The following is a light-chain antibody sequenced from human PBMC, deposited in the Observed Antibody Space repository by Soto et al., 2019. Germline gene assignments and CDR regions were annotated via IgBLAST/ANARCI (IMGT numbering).Light chain of an antibody. CDR2: AAS. CDR1: QGISSY. V-gene: IGKV1-8*01. CDR3: PQYYSYPRT. J-gene: IGKJ1*01. Sequence: AIRMTQSPSSLSASTGDRVTITCRASQGISSYLAWYQQKPRKAPRLLIYAASSLQSGVPSRFSGSGSVTDFTFTFSCLQSEDFATYYCPQYYSYPRTFGQGTKVDIK.